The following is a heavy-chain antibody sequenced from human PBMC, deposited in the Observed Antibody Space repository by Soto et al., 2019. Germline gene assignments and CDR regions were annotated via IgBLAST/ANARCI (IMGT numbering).Heavy chain of an antibody. D-gene: IGHD3-16*01. CDR2: IFSSGTT. J-gene: IGHJ6*01. V-gene: IGHV4-30-4*01. CDR3: ARVPSPFDFYYAMDV. CDR1: GGSIGSVNKY. Sequence: SQTLSLTFTVSGGSIGSVNKYWSWIRQAPGKGLEWIVYIFSSGTTYYNPSLKSRLTMSLDTSQNQFSLKLNSVTAADTAVYFCARVPSPFDFYYAMDVWGQGTTVTVSS.